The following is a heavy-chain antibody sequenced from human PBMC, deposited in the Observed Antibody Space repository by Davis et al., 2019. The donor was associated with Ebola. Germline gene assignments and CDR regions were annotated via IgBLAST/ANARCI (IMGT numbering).Heavy chain of an antibody. J-gene: IGHJ4*02. CDR1: GFTFNTYG. D-gene: IGHD2-2*01. V-gene: IGHV3-30*18. CDR2: ISYDGNDK. Sequence: GESLKISCAASGFTFNTYGIHWVRQAPGKGLEWVTVISYDGNDKYYADSVKGRFTISRDNSKDTLYLQMNSLRAEDTAVYYCAKGYCSGTSCQIDYWGQGTLVTVSS. CDR3: AKGYCSGTSCQIDY.